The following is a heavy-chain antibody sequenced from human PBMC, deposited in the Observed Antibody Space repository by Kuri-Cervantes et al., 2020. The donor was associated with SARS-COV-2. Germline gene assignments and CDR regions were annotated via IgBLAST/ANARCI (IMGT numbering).Heavy chain of an antibody. J-gene: IGHJ4*02. CDR2: ISDDGSRT. CDR1: GFTFSDYA. D-gene: IGHD7-27*01. CDR3: ARVAGDPYYFDY. Sequence: GESLKISCAASGFTFSDYAMHWVRQAPGKGLEWVAVISDDGSRTYYVDSVKGRLLISRDNSNNTLYLQMNSLRADDTAVYFCARVAGDPYYFDYWGQGTLVTVSS. V-gene: IGHV3-30-3*01.